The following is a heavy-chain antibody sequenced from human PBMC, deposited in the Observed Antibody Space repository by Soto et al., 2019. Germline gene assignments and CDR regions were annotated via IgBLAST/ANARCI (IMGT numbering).Heavy chain of an antibody. V-gene: IGHV1-69*13. Sequence: SVKVSCKASGGTFSSYAISWVRQAPGQGLEWMGGIIPIFGTANYAQKFQGRVTITADESTSTAYMELSSLRSEDTAVYYCARVRSGITIFGVLAYHFDIWGQGTMVTVS. J-gene: IGHJ3*02. CDR2: IIPIFGTA. D-gene: IGHD3-3*01. CDR1: GGTFSSYA. CDR3: ARVRSGITIFGVLAYHFDI.